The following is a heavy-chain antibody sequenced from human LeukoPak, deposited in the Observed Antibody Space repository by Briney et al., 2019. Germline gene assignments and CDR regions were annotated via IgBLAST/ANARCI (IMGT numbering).Heavy chain of an antibody. CDR3: TRDRLSGDAGLTQPLLGY. D-gene: IGHD5-12*01. V-gene: IGHV3-49*04. Sequence: GGSLRLSCTASGFTFGDYAMSWVRQAPGKGLEWVGFIRSKAYGGTTEYAASVKGRFTISRDDSKSIAYLQMNSLKTEDTAVYYCTRDRLSGDAGLTQPLLGYWGQGTLVTVSS. CDR1: GFTFGDYA. J-gene: IGHJ4*02. CDR2: IRSKAYGGTT.